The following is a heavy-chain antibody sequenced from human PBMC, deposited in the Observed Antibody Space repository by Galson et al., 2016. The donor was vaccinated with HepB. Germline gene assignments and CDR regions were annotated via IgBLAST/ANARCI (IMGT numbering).Heavy chain of an antibody. D-gene: IGHD2-21*02. CDR1: GFSFSRYG. CDR3: ARGQGDGRLAMDV. J-gene: IGHJ6*02. V-gene: IGHV3-21*06. Sequence: SLRLSCAASGFSFSRYGMNWVRQAPGKGLEWLSYIGTGGINRFSAGSVMGRFTISRADVKSSLYLQMNSLRDDDTAAYFCARGQGDGRLAMDVWGQGTTVIVS. CDR2: IGTGGINR.